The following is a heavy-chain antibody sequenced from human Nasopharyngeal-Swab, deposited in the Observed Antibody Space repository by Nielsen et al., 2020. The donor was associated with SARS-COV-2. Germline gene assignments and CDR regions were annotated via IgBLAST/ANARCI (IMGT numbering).Heavy chain of an antibody. CDR2: INSDGSSK. V-gene: IGHV3-74*01. CDR3: ARGLDIVATIDY. J-gene: IGHJ4*02. CDR1: GFTFSNYW. D-gene: IGHD5-12*01. Sequence: GGSLKISCAASGFTFSNYWMHWVRQAPGKGLEWVSRINSDGSSKSYGASVKGRFTISRDNAKNTLYLQMSSLRRDDTAVYYCARGLDIVATIDYWGQGTLVTVSS.